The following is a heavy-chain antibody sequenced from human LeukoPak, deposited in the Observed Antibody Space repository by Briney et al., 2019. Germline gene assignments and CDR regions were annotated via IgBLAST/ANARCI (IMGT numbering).Heavy chain of an antibody. CDR3: AKDKREDSSSWYSFDY. D-gene: IGHD6-13*01. Sequence: GGSLRLSCAASGFTFDDYATHWVRQAPGKGLEWVSGISWNSGSIGYADSVKGRFTISRDNAKNSLYLQMNSLRAEDTALYYCAKDKREDSSSWYSFDYWGQGTLVTVSS. CDR1: GFTFDDYA. J-gene: IGHJ4*02. CDR2: ISWNSGSI. V-gene: IGHV3-9*01.